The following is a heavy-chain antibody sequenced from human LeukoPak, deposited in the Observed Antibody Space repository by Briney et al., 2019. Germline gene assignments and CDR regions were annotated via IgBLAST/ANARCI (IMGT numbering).Heavy chain of an antibody. Sequence: GGSLRLSCAASGFTFSSYGMHWVRQAPGKGLEWVAFIRYDGSNKYYADSMKGRFTISRDNPKNTLYLQMNSLRAEDTAVYYCAKDDYDLFYYYYMDVWGKGTTVTVSS. CDR3: AKDDYDLFYYYYMDV. V-gene: IGHV3-30*02. CDR2: IRYDGSNK. J-gene: IGHJ6*03. CDR1: GFTFSSYG. D-gene: IGHD4-17*01.